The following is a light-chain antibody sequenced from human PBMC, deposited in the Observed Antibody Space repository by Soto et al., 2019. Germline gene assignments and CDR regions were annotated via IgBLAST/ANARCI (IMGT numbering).Light chain of an antibody. J-gene: IGKJ4*01. CDR3: QKYGSSPVT. CDR1: QSVSSTF. CDR2: GAS. V-gene: IGKV3-20*01. Sequence: EIVLTQSPGTLSLSPGERATLSCRSSQSVSSTFLAWYQQKLGQAPRLLIYGASSRATGIPDRFSGSGSGTDFTLTISRLEPEDFAVYYCQKYGSSPVTFGGGTKVEIK.